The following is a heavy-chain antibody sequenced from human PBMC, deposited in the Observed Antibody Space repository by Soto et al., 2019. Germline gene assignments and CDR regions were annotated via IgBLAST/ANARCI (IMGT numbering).Heavy chain of an antibody. CDR3: VRCYCSVGSCYACWHFDL. V-gene: IGHV1-18*01. J-gene: IGHJ2*01. CDR1: GYTFSDYA. Sequence: QVQLVQSGGEVKKPGASVKVSCQASGYTFSDYAISWVRQAPGQGLEWMGWISASTRNTDQAQNFQGRDIMTLDTSTNTAYMELRSRRSYDTAVYYCVRCYCSVGSCYACWHFDLWGRGTLVTVSS. D-gene: IGHD2-15*01. CDR2: ISASTRNT.